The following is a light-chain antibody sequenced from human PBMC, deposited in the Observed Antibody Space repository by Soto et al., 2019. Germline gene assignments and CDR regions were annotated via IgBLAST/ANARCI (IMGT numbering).Light chain of an antibody. CDR2: KAS. CDR3: QQYGSYPFT. Sequence: DIQMTQSPSTLSASVGDRVTITCRASQSISSWLAWYQQKPGKAPNLLIYKASSLESGVPSRFSGSGSGTEFTLTISSLQPDDCATYYCQQYGSYPFTFGPGTKVDIK. V-gene: IGKV1-5*03. CDR1: QSISSW. J-gene: IGKJ3*01.